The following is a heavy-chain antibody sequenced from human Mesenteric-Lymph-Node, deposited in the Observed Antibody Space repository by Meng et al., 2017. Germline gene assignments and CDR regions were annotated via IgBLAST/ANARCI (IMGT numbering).Heavy chain of an antibody. J-gene: IGHJ3*01. CDR2: INPNSGGT. CDR3: ARSPDEWELLPDAFDV. CDR1: GGTFSSYT. Sequence: ASAMVSCKASGGTFSSYTISWVRQAPGQGLEWMGWINPNSGGTNYAQKFQGRVTMTRDTSISTAYMELSKLRSDDTAAYYCARSPDEWELLPDAFDVWGQGTRVTGSS. D-gene: IGHD1-26*01. V-gene: IGHV1-2*02.